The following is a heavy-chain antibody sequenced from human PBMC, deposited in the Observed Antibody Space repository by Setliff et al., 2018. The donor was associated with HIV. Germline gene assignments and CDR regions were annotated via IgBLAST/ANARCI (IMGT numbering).Heavy chain of an antibody. V-gene: IGHV1-8*02. D-gene: IGHD4-17*01. Sequence: ASVKVSCKASGSTFVSYDINWVRQATGQGLEWMGWMNPNNGNTGYSQKFQGRVTMTRNTSIRTAYMERSSLRSEDTAVYYCARFLDHDYGDYRTYYFDFWGQGTLVTVSS. J-gene: IGHJ4*02. CDR1: GSTFVSYD. CDR2: MNPNNGNT. CDR3: ARFLDHDYGDYRTYYFDF.